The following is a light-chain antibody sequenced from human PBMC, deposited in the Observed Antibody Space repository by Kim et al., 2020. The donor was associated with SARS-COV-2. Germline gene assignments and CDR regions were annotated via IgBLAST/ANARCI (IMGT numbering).Light chain of an antibody. CDR2: KDS. J-gene: IGLJ2*01. V-gene: IGLV3-25*03. CDR3: QSADSSGTYHVV. Sequence: PGQTDRITCSGDALPKQYAYWYQQTPGQAPVLVIYKDSERPSGIPERFSGSSSGTTVTLTISGVQAEDEADYYCQSADSSGTYHVVFGGGTQLTVL. CDR1: ALPKQY.